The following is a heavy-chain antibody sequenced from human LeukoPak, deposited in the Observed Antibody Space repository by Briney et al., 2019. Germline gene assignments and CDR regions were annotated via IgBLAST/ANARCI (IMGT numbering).Heavy chain of an antibody. V-gene: IGHV1-2*02. J-gene: IGHJ5*02. Sequence: ASVKVSCKASGYTFTGYYMHWVRQAPGQGLEWMGWINPNSGGTNYAQKFQGRVTMTRDTSISTAYMELSRLRSDDTAVYYCARWDGYCSGGSCAGGYNWFDPWGQGTLVTVSS. CDR1: GYTFTGYY. CDR3: ARWDGYCSGGSCAGGYNWFDP. D-gene: IGHD2-15*01. CDR2: INPNSGGT.